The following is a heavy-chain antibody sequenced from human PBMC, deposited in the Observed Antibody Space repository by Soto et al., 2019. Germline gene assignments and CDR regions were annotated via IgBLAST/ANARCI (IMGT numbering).Heavy chain of an antibody. CDR1: GGSISSGGYY. CDR2: IYYSGST. CDR3: ARAAAGNHAFDY. Sequence: QVQVQESGPGLVKPSQTLSLTSTVSGGSISSGGYYWSWIRQHPGKCLEWIGYIYYSGSTYYNPSLKSRVTLSVDTSKNQFSLKLSSVTAADPAVYYCARAAAGNHAFDYWGQGTLVTVSS. V-gene: IGHV4-31*03. D-gene: IGHD6-13*01. J-gene: IGHJ4*02.